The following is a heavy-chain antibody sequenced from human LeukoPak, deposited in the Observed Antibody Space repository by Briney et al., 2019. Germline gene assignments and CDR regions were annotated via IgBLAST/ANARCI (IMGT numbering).Heavy chain of an antibody. J-gene: IGHJ4*02. CDR2: IYYSGST. CDR3: ARVDILTGSKNC. V-gene: IGHV4-59*01. CDR1: GGSISSYY. Sequence: SETLSLTCTVSGGSISSYYWSWIRQPPGKGLEWIGYIYYSGSTNYNPSLKSRVTISVDTSKNQFSLKLSSVTAADTAVYYCARVDILTGSKNCWGQGTLVTVSS. D-gene: IGHD3-9*01.